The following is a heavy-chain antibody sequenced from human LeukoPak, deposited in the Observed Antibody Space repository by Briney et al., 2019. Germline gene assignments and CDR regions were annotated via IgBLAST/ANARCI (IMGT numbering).Heavy chain of an antibody. J-gene: IGHJ6*03. CDR2: IDPGDSDI. V-gene: IGHV5-51*01. CDR3: VRRVEYCSSTSCYEGIYMDV. CDR1: GYSFTSYW. D-gene: IGHD2-2*01. Sequence: GESLKISCKGSGYSFTSYWIGWVRQMPGKGLEWMGIIDPGDSDIRYSPSFQGQVTISADKSISTAYLQWSSLKASDTAMYYCVRRVEYCSSTSCYEGIYMDVWGKGTTVTVSS.